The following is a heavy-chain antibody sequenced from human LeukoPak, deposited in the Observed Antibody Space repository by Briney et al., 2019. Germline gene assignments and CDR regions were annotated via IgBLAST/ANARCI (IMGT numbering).Heavy chain of an antibody. CDR1: GLTFSDYY. Sequence: PGGSLRLSCAASGLTFSDYYMSWIRQAPGKGLEWVSYISSSGSTIYYADSVKGRFTISRDNAKNSLYLQMNSLRAEDTAVYYCARVIAAAGTPYYFDYWGQGTLVTVSS. D-gene: IGHD6-13*01. CDR2: ISSSGSTI. V-gene: IGHV3-11*04. J-gene: IGHJ4*02. CDR3: ARVIAAAGTPYYFDY.